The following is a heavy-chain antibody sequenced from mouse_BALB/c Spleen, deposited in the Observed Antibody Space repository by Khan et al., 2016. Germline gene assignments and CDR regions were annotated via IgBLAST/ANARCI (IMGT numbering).Heavy chain of an antibody. J-gene: IGHJ4*01. CDR3: ARSNYGNYEEGYTMDY. CDR2: IDPANGNT. CDR1: GFNIKDTY. D-gene: IGHD2-1*01. Sequence: VQLQQSGAELVKPGASVKLSCTASGFNIKDTYMHWVKQRPEQGLEWIGRIDPANGNTKYDPKFQGKATITADTSSNTAYLQLNSLTSEDTAGYYCARSNYGNYEEGYTMDYWGQGTSVTVSS. V-gene: IGHV14-3*02.